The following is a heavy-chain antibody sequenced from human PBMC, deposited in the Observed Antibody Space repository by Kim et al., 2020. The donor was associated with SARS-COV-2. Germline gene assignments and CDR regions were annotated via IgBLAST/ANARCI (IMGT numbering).Heavy chain of an antibody. CDR2: T. J-gene: IGHJ5*01. V-gene: IGHV4-39*01. Sequence: TYYNPTLTGRLTLSAETSKNQFSVKLTSVTAAGTAVFYCARHLRGSSWFDSWGQGTLVTVSS. D-gene: IGHD6-13*01. CDR3: ARHLRGSSWFDS.